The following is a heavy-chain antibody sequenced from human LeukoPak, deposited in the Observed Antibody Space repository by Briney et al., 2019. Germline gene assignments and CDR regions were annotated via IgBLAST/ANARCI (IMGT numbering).Heavy chain of an antibody. J-gene: IGHJ3*02. CDR3: ARDMGGPAATDAFDI. CDR2: ISGSSSTI. Sequence: PGRSLRLSCAASGFTFSSYGMHWVRQAPGKGLEWLSYISGSSSTIYYADSVKGRFTISRDNAKSSLYLQMNSLRDEDTAVYYCARDMGGPAATDAFDIWGQGTMVTVSS. D-gene: IGHD3-16*01. CDR1: GFTFSSYG. V-gene: IGHV3-48*02.